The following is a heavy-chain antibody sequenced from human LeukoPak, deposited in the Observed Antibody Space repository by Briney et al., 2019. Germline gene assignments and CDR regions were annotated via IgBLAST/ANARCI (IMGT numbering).Heavy chain of an antibody. CDR3: AKPGSAIILAAAGAGKRNWFDP. V-gene: IGHV3-23*01. J-gene: IGHJ5*02. CDR2: ISGSGANT. D-gene: IGHD3-10*01. Sequence: GGSLRLSCAASGFTSNTYAMSWVRQAPGKGLEWVSAISGSGANTYYADSVKGRFTISRDNSKSTLYLQMNSLRVEDTAVYYCAKPGSAIILAAAGAGKRNWFDPWGQGTLVTVSS. CDR1: GFTSNTYA.